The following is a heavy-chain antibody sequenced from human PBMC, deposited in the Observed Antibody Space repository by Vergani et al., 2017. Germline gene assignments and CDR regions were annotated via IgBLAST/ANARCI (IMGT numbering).Heavy chain of an antibody. CDR1: GGSISSYY. CDR2: ISYSGST. CDR3: ARDQGYYYDY. J-gene: IGHJ4*02. D-gene: IGHD6-13*01. Sequence: QVQLQESGPGLVKPSETLSLTCTVSGGSISSYYWSWIRKPPGKGLEWIGYISYSGSTNYNPSLKSRVTISVDTSKDQFSLKLSSVTAADTAVYYCARDQGYYYDYWGQGTLVTVSS. V-gene: IGHV4-59*01.